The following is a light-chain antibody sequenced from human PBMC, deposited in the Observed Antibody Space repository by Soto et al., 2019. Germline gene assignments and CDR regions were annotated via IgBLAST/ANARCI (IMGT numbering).Light chain of an antibody. CDR2: EVS. Sequence: QSALTQPASVSGSPGQSITISCTGTSSDVGNYNLVSWYQHHPGKAPKVMIYEVSNRPSGVSNRFSGSKSGNTASLTISGLQAEDEADYYCSSYTTSTTVVFGGGTKVTVL. V-gene: IGLV2-14*02. J-gene: IGLJ2*01. CDR3: SSYTTSTTVV. CDR1: SSDVGNYNL.